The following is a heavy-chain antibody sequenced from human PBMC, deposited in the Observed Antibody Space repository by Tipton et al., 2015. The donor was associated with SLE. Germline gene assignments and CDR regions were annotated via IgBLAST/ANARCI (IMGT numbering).Heavy chain of an antibody. Sequence: QLVQSGAELKKPGASVNVSCKTSGYTFKSFAITWVRQAPGQGLEWIGLITTYSGNTHYAQKFQGRVTMTTDTSTSTAFMEVRRLRSDDTAGYYCAIGFCSSTSCYRADSFDIWGQGTMVTVSS. V-gene: IGHV1-18*01. CDR3: AIGFCSSTSCYRADSFDI. J-gene: IGHJ3*02. CDR1: GYTFKSFA. D-gene: IGHD2-2*01. CDR2: ITTYSGNT.